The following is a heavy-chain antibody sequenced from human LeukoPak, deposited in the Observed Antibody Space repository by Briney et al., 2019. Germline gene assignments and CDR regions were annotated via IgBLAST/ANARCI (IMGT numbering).Heavy chain of an antibody. J-gene: IGHJ4*02. D-gene: IGHD3-10*01. CDR1: GFTFSSYA. Sequence: GGSLRLSCAASGFTFSSYAMHWVRQAPGKGLEWVAVISYDGSNKYYAGSVKGRFTISRDNSKNTLYLQMNSLRAEDTAVYYCAREPYGSGSYYSNWGGFDYWGQGTLVTVSS. CDR3: AREPYGSGSYYSNWGGFDY. V-gene: IGHV3-30-3*01. CDR2: ISYDGSNK.